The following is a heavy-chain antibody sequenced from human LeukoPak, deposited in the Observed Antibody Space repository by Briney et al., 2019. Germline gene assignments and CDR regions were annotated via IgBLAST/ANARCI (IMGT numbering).Heavy chain of an antibody. CDR3: VKGYCSSTSCYYYYGMDV. CDR1: GFTFSSYA. Sequence: GGSLRLSCSASGFTFSSYAMHWVRQAPEKGQEYVTAISSNGGSTYYADSVKGRFTISRDNSKNTLYLQMSSLRAEDTAVYYCVKGYCSSTSCYYYYGMDVWGKGTTVTVSS. D-gene: IGHD2-2*01. J-gene: IGHJ6*04. CDR2: ISSNGGST. V-gene: IGHV3-64D*06.